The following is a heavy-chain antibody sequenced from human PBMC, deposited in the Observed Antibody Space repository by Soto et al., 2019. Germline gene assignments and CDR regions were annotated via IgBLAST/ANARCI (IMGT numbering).Heavy chain of an antibody. CDR3: ATWGPQWEIPYLAY. V-gene: IGHV1-18*04. D-gene: IGHD1-26*01. CDR1: GYTFTSYG. CDR2: ISADNGNT. J-gene: IGHJ4*02. Sequence: QGQLLQSGAEVPKPGASLKVSCKASGYTFTSYGISWVRQAPGQGLEWMGWISADNGNTNDAQKLQGRVTMTTDTSPRTAYMELRSRRSDDTAVYYCATWGPQWEIPYLAYWGQGTRVTVSS.